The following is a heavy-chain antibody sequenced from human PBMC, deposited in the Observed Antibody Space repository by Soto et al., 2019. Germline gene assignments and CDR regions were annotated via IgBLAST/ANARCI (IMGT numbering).Heavy chain of an antibody. Sequence: QVQLQQWGAGLLKPSETLSLTCAVYGGSFSGYYWSWIRQPPGKGLEWIGEINHSGSTNYNPSLNSSVTIYLDPSKTQCSRTLSSVAAADTAVYYCASLAEGSQPGSWGRGTLVTVSS. CDR1: GGSFSGYY. CDR3: ASLAEGSQPGS. V-gene: IGHV4-34*01. D-gene: IGHD2-15*01. J-gene: IGHJ2*01. CDR2: INHSGST.